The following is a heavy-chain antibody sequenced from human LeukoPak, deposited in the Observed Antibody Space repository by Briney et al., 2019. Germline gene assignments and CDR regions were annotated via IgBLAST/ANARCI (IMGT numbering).Heavy chain of an antibody. CDR3: ASPTPKYGDYVHYGMDV. CDR1: GGSFSSNA. J-gene: IGHJ6*02. D-gene: IGHD4-17*01. Sequence: ASVKVSSKASGGSFSSNAISWVRQAPGQGLEWMGGIIPIFGTANYAQKFQGRVTITADESTSTAYMELSSLRSEDTAVYYCASPTPKYGDYVHYGMDVWGQGTTVTVSS. V-gene: IGHV1-69*13. CDR2: IIPIFGTA.